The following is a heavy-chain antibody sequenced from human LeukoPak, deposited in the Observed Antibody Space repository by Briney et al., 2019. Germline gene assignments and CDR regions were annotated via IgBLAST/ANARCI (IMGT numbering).Heavy chain of an antibody. CDR2: MYYSGST. CDR3: ARPYYYDSRIDP. D-gene: IGHD3-22*01. J-gene: IGHJ5*02. Sequence: SETPSLTCTVSGGSISSGDYYWSWIRQPPGKGLEWIAYMYYSGSTYYNPSLKSRVTMSADTSKIQLSLKLSSVTAADTAVYYCARPYYYDSRIDPWGQGILVTVSS. CDR1: GGSISSGDYY. V-gene: IGHV4-30-4*01.